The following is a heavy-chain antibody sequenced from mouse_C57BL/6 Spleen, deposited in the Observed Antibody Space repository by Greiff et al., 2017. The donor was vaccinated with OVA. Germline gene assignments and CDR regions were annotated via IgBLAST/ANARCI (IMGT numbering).Heavy chain of an antibody. V-gene: IGHV1-64*01. Sequence: QVQLKQSGAELVKPGASVKLSCNASGYTFTSYWMHWVKQRPGQGLEWIGMIHPNSGSTNYNEKFKSKATLTVDKSSSTAYMQLSSLTSEDSAVYYCARRNEKAMDYWGQGTSVTVSS. CDR1: GYTFTSYW. CDR3: ARRNEKAMDY. CDR2: IHPNSGST. J-gene: IGHJ4*01.